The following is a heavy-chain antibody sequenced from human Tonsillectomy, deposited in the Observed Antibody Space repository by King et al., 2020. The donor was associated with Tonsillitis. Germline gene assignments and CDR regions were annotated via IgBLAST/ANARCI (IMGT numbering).Heavy chain of an antibody. Sequence: VQLQQWGAGLLKPSETLSLTCAVYVGSFSGYYWSWIRQPPGKGLEWIGEINHSGSTNYNPSLKSRVTISVDTSKNQFSLKLSSVTAADTAVYYCARGEGSHRFDYWGQGTLVTVSS. V-gene: IGHV4-34*01. J-gene: IGHJ4*02. CDR1: VGSFSGYY. CDR3: ARGEGSHRFDY. D-gene: IGHD3-16*02. CDR2: INHSGST.